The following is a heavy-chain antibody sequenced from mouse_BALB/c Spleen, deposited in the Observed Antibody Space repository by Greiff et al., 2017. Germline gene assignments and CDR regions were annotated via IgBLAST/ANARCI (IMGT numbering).Heavy chain of an antibody. Sequence: VQLQQSGAELVRSGASVKLSCTASGFNIKDYYMHWVKQRPEQGLEWIGWIDPENGDTEYAPKFQGKATMTADTSSNTAYLQLSSLTSEDTAVYYCTRRGQLGLRGVDYWGQGTTLTVSS. CDR3: TRRGQLGLRGVDY. CDR2: IDPENGDT. V-gene: IGHV14-4*02. J-gene: IGHJ2*01. CDR1: GFNIKDYY. D-gene: IGHD3-2*01.